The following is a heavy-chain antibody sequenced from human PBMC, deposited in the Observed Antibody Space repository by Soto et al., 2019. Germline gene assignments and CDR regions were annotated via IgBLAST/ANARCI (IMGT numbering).Heavy chain of an antibody. Sequence: PGGSLRLSCAASGFLISANAMSWVRQAPGGGLEWVSTISGSAGVAFYADSVRGRFIISRDISKNTIYLQLSTLSAEDTAVYHCAKNQGVELVPLATVDWFDPWGQGSVVTVSS. CDR2: ISGSAGVA. V-gene: IGHV3-23*01. CDR3: AKNQGVELVPLATVDWFDP. CDR1: GFLISANA. J-gene: IGHJ5*02. D-gene: IGHD1-26*01.